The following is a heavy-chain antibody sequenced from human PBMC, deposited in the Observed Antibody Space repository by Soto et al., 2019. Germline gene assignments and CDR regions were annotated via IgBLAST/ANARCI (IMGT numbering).Heavy chain of an antibody. Sequence: QVQLQQWGAGLLKPSETLSLTCAVYGGSFSGYYWSWIRQPPGKGLEWIGEINHSGSTNYNPSLKSRVTISVDTSKNQFSLELSSVTAADTAVYYCARGKGYSTSPDLDYWGQGTLVTVSS. D-gene: IGHD6-13*01. CDR3: ARGKGYSTSPDLDY. J-gene: IGHJ4*02. CDR1: GGSFSGYY. CDR2: INHSGST. V-gene: IGHV4-34*01.